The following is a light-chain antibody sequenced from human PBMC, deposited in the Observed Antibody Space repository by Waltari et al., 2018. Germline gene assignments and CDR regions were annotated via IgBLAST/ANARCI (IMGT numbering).Light chain of an antibody. CDR3: QQSYSTPLT. CDR2: DAS. CDR1: QSLRSY. V-gene: IGKV1-39*01. J-gene: IGKJ4*01. Sequence: DIQMTQSPSSLSASVGDRVTITCRASQSLRSYLHWYQQKPGKAPKLLIYDASNLQSGVPSRFSGSGSGTDFTLTISRLQAEDFATYFCQQSYSTPLTFGGGAKVEIK.